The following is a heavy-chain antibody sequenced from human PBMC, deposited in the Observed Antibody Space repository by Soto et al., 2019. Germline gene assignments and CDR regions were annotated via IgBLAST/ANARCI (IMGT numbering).Heavy chain of an antibody. CDR3: AKGTTVVTRDAFDI. V-gene: IGHV3-9*01. J-gene: IGHJ3*02. D-gene: IGHD4-17*01. CDR2: ISWNSGSI. CDR1: GFTFDDYA. Sequence: LRLSCAASGFTFDDYAMHWVRQAPGKGLEWVSGISWNSGSIGYADSVKGRFTISRDNAKNSLYLQMNSLRAEDTALYYCAKGTTVVTRDAFDIWGQGTMVTVSS.